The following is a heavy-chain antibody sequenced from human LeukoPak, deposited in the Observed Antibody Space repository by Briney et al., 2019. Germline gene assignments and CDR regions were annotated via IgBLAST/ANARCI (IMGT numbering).Heavy chain of an antibody. D-gene: IGHD5-18*01. CDR1: GFTFSSYG. J-gene: IGHJ4*02. V-gene: IGHV3-33*01. CDR2: IWYDGSNK. Sequence: PGRSLRLSCAASGFTFSSYGMHWVRQAPGKGLEWVAVIWYDGSNKYYADSVKGRFTISRDNSKNTLYLQMNSLRGEDTAVYDCAREEMDTAMVDYWGQGTLVTVSS. CDR3: AREEMDTAMVDY.